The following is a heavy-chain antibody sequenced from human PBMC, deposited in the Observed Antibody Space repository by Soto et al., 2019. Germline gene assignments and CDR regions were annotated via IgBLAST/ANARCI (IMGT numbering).Heavy chain of an antibody. CDR3: ARATAPGGFSWFDP. CDR1: GFTFSSYA. D-gene: IGHD3-16*01. Sequence: SLRLSCAASGFTFSSYAMHWARQAPGKELEWVAIISYDGSNKYYADSVKGRFTISRDNSKNTLYLQMNSLRAEDTAVYYCARATAPGGFSWFDPWGRGTLVTVSS. V-gene: IGHV3-30-3*01. CDR2: ISYDGSNK. J-gene: IGHJ5*02.